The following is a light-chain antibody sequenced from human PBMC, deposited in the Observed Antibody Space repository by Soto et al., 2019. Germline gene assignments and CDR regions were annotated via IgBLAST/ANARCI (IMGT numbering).Light chain of an antibody. CDR3: QQYNNYWT. V-gene: IGKV1-5*03. Sequence: DIQMTQSPSTLSASVGDRVTITCRASQSISYWLAWYQQKPGKAPNLLIYKASSLESGVPSRFSGSGSGTEFTLTISSLQPDDFATYYCQQYNNYWTFGQGTKFEIK. CDR1: QSISYW. CDR2: KAS. J-gene: IGKJ1*01.